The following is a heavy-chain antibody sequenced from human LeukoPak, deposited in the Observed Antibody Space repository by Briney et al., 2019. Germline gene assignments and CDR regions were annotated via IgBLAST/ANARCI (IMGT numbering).Heavy chain of an antibody. CDR2: MNPNSGNT. J-gene: IGHJ4*02. Sequence: ASVKVSCKASGYIFTSYDINWVRQATGQGLERMGWMNPNSGNTGYAQKFQGRVTMTRNTSISTAYMELSSLRSDDTAVYYCARRGLADYYDSSGYYAPFDYWGQGTLVTVSS. D-gene: IGHD3-22*01. CDR3: ARRGLADYYDSSGYYAPFDY. V-gene: IGHV1-8*01. CDR1: GYIFTSYD.